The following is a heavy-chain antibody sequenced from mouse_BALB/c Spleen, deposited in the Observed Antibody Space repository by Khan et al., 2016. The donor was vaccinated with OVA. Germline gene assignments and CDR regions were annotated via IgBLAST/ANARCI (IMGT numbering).Heavy chain of an antibody. Sequence: QVQLKQSGPGLVAPSQSLSITCTVSGFSLTSFGVNWIRQPPGKGLEWLGVIWGGGSTNYHSTLMSRLSISKDNSQSQVFLKLSSLQTDDTATYYCARWETAYYYAVDYWGQGTSVTVSS. D-gene: IGHD1-2*01. CDR2: IWGGGST. V-gene: IGHV2-3*01. CDR1: GFSLTSFG. J-gene: IGHJ4*01. CDR3: ARWETAYYYAVDY.